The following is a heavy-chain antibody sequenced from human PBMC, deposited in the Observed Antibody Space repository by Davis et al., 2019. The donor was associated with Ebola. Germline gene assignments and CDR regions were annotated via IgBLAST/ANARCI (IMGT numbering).Heavy chain of an antibody. V-gene: IGHV3-23*01. CDR1: GFTFTNSA. Sequence: PGGSLRLSCAASGFTFTNSAMGWVRQAPGKGLEWVSAFGASGITTYYADSVQGRFTISRDNARKSLYLDMNSLRAEDTAIYYCATDNWGPALWGQGTLLTVSS. CDR3: ATDNWGPAL. J-gene: IGHJ4*02. CDR2: FGASGITT. D-gene: IGHD7-27*01.